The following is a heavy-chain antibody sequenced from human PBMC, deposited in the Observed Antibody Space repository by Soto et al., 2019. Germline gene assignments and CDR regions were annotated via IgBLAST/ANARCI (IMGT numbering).Heavy chain of an antibody. CDR2: ISGSGGST. V-gene: IGHV3-23*01. Sequence: GGSLRLSCAASGFTFSSYAMSWVRQAPGKGLEWVSAISGSGGSTYYADSVKGRFTISRDNSKNTLYLQMNSLRAEDTAVYYCGREYSSSPKYYYYYYMDVWGKGTTVTVSS. CDR3: GREYSSSPKYYYYYYMDV. D-gene: IGHD6-6*01. CDR1: GFTFSSYA. J-gene: IGHJ6*03.